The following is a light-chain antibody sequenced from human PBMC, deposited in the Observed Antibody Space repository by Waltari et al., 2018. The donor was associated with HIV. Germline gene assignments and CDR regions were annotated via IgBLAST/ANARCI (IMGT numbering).Light chain of an antibody. Sequence: IVLTQSPATLSLSPGQRATLSCRASQSVVSYLAWYQQKPGQAPRPLIYDAAMRATDIPARFSVSGSWTDFTLTIASLEPEDFAVYYCQQRSNWPLTFGGGTKVEIK. V-gene: IGKV3-11*01. CDR2: DAA. J-gene: IGKJ4*01. CDR1: QSVVSY. CDR3: QQRSNWPLT.